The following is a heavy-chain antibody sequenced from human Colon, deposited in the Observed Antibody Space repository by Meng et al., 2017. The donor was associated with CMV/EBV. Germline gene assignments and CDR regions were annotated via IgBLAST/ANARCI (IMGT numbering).Heavy chain of an antibody. V-gene: IGHV3-21*01. J-gene: IGHJ6*02. D-gene: IGHD2-2*01. Sequence: GESLKISCVASGFNFKVYTMNWVRQAPGKGLEWIACISGSNDFIYYADSVKGRFTVSRDNAKNSLHLQINSLRAEDTAVYYCARLGGVPAALLLWGQGTTVTVSS. CDR3: ARLGGVPAALLL. CDR2: ISGSNDFI. CDR1: GFNFKVYT.